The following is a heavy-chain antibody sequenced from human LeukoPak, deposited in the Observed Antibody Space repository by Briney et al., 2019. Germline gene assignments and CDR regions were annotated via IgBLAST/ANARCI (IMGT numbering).Heavy chain of an antibody. V-gene: IGHV3-30*03. D-gene: IGHD3-22*01. CDR3: ARDTYYYDSSGYYAIDS. Sequence: PGRSLRLSCAASGFXFSSYGMHWVRQAPGEGREWVAVISYDGSNKYYADSVKGRFTISRDTSKNTLYLQMNSLRAEDTAMYYCARDTYYYDSSGYYAIDSWGQGTLVTVSS. CDR1: GFXFSSYG. J-gene: IGHJ4*02. CDR2: ISYDGSNK.